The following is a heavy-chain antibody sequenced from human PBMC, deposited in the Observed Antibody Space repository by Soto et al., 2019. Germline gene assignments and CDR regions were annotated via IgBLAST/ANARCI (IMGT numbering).Heavy chain of an antibody. CDR1: GFTFSDYY. D-gene: IGHD6-19*01. Sequence: QVQLVESGGALVKPGGSLRLSCAASGFTFSDYYMSWIRQAPGKGLEWVSYISSSGSTIYYADSVKGRFTISRDNAKNSLYLQMNSLRAEDTAVYYCARAVAGTSAYYYHFYYMDVWGKGTTVTVSS. CDR2: ISSSGSTI. CDR3: ARAVAGTSAYYYHFYYMDV. J-gene: IGHJ6*03. V-gene: IGHV3-11*01.